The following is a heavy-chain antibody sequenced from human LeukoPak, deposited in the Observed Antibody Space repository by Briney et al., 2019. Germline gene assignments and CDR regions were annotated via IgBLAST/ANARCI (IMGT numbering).Heavy chain of an antibody. J-gene: IGHJ6*03. Sequence: ASVKVSCKASGYTFTNYAMNWVRQAPGQGLEWMGWINPNSGGTNYAQKFQGRVTMTRDTSISTAYMELSRLRSDDTAVYYCAREWFGESHYYYYMDAWGKGTTVTISS. CDR3: AREWFGESHYYYYMDA. CDR2: INPNSGGT. V-gene: IGHV1-2*02. CDR1: GYTFTNYA. D-gene: IGHD3-10*01.